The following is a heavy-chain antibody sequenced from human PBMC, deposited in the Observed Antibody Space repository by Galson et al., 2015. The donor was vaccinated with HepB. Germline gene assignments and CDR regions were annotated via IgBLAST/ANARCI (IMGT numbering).Heavy chain of an antibody. Sequence: SLRLSCAASGFTFSSYSLNWVRQAPGKGLEWVSYISSSSSYIYYADSVKGRFTISRDNAKNSLYLQMNSLRAEDTAVHYCARDYYDSSDYSFTDTKDYYYYGTDGCGQGTTVTVSS. D-gene: IGHD3-22*01. CDR2: ISSSSSYI. V-gene: IGHV3-21*01. CDR1: GFTFSSYS. CDR3: ARDYYDSSDYSFTDTKDYYYYGTDG. J-gene: IGHJ6*02.